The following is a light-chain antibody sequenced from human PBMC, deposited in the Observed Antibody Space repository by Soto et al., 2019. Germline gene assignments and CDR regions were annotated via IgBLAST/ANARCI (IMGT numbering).Light chain of an antibody. Sequence: QSALTQPASVSGSPGQSITISCTGTSSDIGVFNYVSWYQQHPGKAPKLMIYEVTNRPSGISNRFSGSKSGNTASLTISGLQAEDEADYYCSSFKSSPTYVFGTGTKVTVL. J-gene: IGLJ1*01. CDR1: SSDIGVFNY. CDR3: SSFKSSPTYV. CDR2: EVT. V-gene: IGLV2-14*01.